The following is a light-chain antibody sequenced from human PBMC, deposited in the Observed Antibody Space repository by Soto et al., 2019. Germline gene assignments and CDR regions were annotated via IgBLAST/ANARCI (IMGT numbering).Light chain of an antibody. CDR1: DSDVGGSNY. V-gene: IGLV2-14*03. CDR2: NLS. J-gene: IGLJ2*01. Sequence: QSALTQPASVSGSPGQSITISCTGTDSDVGGSNYVSWYQHHPGNAPQVMIYNLSYRPSGVPNRFSGSKSANTASPTISGPEAEDEADYSCSSSTTGGVVVFGGGTKLTVL. CDR3: SSSTTGGVVV.